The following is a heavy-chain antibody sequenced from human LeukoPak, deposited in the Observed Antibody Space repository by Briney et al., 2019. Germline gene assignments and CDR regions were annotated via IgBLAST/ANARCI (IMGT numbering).Heavy chain of an antibody. J-gene: IGHJ4*02. V-gene: IGHV3-53*01. CDR3: ARDYGDYDYYFDY. D-gene: IGHD4-17*01. CDR2: IYSGGST. CDR1: GFTVSSNY. Sequence: GGSLRLSCAASGFTVSSNYMSWVRQAPGKGLEWVSVIYSGGSTYYADSVKGRFTISRDNAKNSLYLQMNSLRVDDTAVYYCARDYGDYDYYFDYWGQGTLVTVSS.